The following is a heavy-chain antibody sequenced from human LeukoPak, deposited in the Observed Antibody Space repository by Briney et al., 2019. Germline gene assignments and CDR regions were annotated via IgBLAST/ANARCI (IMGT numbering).Heavy chain of an antibody. Sequence: ASVTVSCKASGYTFTSYYMHWVRQAPGQGLEWMGLINPSGGSTSYAQKFQGRVTMTRDTSTSTVYMELSSLRSEDTAVYYCAREPLHTRYCSGGSCYNGGDYWGQGTLVTVSS. D-gene: IGHD2-15*01. V-gene: IGHV1-46*01. J-gene: IGHJ4*02. CDR2: INPSGGST. CDR1: GYTFTSYY. CDR3: AREPLHTRYCSGGSCYNGGDY.